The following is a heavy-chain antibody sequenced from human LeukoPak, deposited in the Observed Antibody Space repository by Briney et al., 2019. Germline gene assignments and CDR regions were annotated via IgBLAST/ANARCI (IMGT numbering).Heavy chain of an antibody. J-gene: IGHJ4*02. Sequence: PGGSLRLSCAASGFTFSSYAVSWVRQTPGKGLEWVSSISYSGGSTHYADSVKVRFTISRDNSKNTLYLQMKSLRAEDTAVYYCVKSGSGSYYNPDFDYWGQGTLVTVSS. CDR2: ISYSGGST. CDR1: GFTFSSYA. D-gene: IGHD3-10*01. CDR3: VKSGSGSYYNPDFDY. V-gene: IGHV3-23*01.